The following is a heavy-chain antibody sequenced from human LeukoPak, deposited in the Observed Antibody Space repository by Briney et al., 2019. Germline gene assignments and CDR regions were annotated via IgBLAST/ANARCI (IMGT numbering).Heavy chain of an antibody. CDR1: GGSISSSSHF. CDR2: IYYSGNT. CDR3: ARHENIVVVASATAFDY. J-gene: IGHJ4*02. Sequence: SETLSLTCSVSGGSISSSSHFWGWIRQPPGKVLEWIGSIYYSGNTYYNPSLKSRVTMSVDTSKNHFSLKVTSVTAADTAMYYCARHENIVVVASATAFDYWGQGTLVTVSS. D-gene: IGHD2-15*01. V-gene: IGHV4-39*01.